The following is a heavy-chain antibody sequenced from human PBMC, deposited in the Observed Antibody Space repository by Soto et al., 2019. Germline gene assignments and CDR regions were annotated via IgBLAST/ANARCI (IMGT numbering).Heavy chain of an antibody. CDR3: ARDNSFRGGFDY. CDR1: GFTFSNSS. J-gene: IGHJ4*02. V-gene: IGHV3-21*01. Sequence: PGGSLRLSCAASGFTFSNSSMNWVRQAPGKGLEWVSSISSRSSYIFYADSVKGRFTISRDNAKKSLYLQMNSLRAEDTAVYYCARDNSFRGGFDYWGLGTLVTVSS. D-gene: IGHD1-26*01. CDR2: ISSRSSYI.